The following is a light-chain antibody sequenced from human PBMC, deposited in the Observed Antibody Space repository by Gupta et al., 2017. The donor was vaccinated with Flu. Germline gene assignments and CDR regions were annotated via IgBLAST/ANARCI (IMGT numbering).Light chain of an antibody. CDR3: QQDGSSPKT. Sequence: GTLSLSPGERATLSCRASQSVSSSYLAWYQQKPGQAPRLLIYGASSWATGIPDRFGGSGSGTDFTLTISRLEPEDFAVYYCQQDGSSPKTFGQGTKVEIK. CDR1: QSVSSSY. CDR2: GAS. V-gene: IGKV3-20*01. J-gene: IGKJ1*01.